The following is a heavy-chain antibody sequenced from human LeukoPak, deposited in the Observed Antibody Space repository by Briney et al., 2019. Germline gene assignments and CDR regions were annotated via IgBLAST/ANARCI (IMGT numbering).Heavy chain of an antibody. D-gene: IGHD1-26*01. CDR2: ISSSSSYI. CDR3: AIVGATTGAFDI. Sequence: GGSLRLSCAASGFTFSSYSMNWVRQAPGKGLEWVSSISSSSSYIYYADSVKGRFTISRDNAKNSLYLQMNSLRAEDTAVYYCAIVGATTGAFDIWGQGIMVTVSS. CDR1: GFTFSSYS. V-gene: IGHV3-21*01. J-gene: IGHJ3*02.